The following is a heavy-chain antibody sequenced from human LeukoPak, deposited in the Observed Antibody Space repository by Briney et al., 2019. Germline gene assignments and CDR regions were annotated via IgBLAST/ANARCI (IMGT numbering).Heavy chain of an antibody. V-gene: IGHV6-1*01. Sequence: SQTLSLTCAISGDSLSSKSTAWNWVRQNPSRGREGLGRTYYGSKWYKDYAVSVKSRITISPDTSKNQFSLQLDSVTPEDTAVYYCCHSLSGRTGAFDIWGRGTVVTVSS. CDR2: TYYGSKWYK. J-gene: IGHJ3*02. CDR3: CHSLSGRTGAFDI. CDR1: GDSLSSKSTA. D-gene: IGHD2-21*01.